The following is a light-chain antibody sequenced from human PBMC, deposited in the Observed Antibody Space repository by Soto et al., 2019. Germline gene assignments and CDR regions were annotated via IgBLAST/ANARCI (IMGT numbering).Light chain of an antibody. CDR2: GNS. J-gene: IGLJ1*01. Sequence: QSVLTQPPSVSGAPGQRVTISCTGSSSNIGAGYDVHWYQQLPGTAPKLLIYGNSNRPSGVPDRFSGSKSGTSASLAITGLQAEEEDDYYCQSYDSGRSGLDVFGTGTKLTVL. CDR3: QSYDSGRSGLDV. V-gene: IGLV1-40*01. CDR1: SSNIGAGYD.